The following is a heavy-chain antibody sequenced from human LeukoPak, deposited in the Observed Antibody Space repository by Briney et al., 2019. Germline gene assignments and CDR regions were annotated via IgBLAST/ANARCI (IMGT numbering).Heavy chain of an antibody. Sequence: PGRSLRLSCAASGFTFSTYAMHWVRQAPGKGLEWVAVISYDGTTKYHADSVKGRFTISRDNSKNTLYLQMNTLRAEDSAVYFCASDLVYWGQGTLVTVSS. CDR2: ISYDGTTK. D-gene: IGHD2-8*02. J-gene: IGHJ4*02. CDR3: ASDLVY. V-gene: IGHV3-30-3*01. CDR1: GFTFSTYA.